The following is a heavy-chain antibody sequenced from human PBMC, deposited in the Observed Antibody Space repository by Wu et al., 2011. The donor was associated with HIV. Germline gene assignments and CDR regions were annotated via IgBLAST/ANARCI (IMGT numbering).Heavy chain of an antibody. D-gene: IGHD6-6*01. J-gene: IGHJ6*03. CDR1: GGNFSIYT. V-gene: IGHV1-69*15. CDR2: IIPMYGTA. Sequence: QVHLVQSGAEVKKPGSSVKVSCTASGGNFSIYTIGWVRQAPGQGLEWMGRIIPMYGTANYAQKFQGRFTVTADESTSTSYMEFSGLRVDDTAIYYCARDGSSAQLDLYYNHMDVWGKGTTVTVSS. CDR3: ARDGSSAQLDLYYNHMDV.